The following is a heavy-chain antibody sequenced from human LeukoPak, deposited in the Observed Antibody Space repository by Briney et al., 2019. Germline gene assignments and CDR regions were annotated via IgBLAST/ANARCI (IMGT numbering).Heavy chain of an antibody. CDR1: GFTFSSYA. D-gene: IGHD5/OR15-5a*01. J-gene: IGHJ4*02. V-gene: IGHV3-23*01. Sequence: RGSLRLSCEASGFTFSSYAMSWVRQALGKGLEWVAAISGPAGSWDYADSVKGRFTVSRDNSKNTLFLQMNSLRAEDTATYYCAKKVGLVSAPLWYFDVWGQGTLVAVSS. CDR3: AKKVGLVSAPLWYFDV. CDR2: ISGPAGSW.